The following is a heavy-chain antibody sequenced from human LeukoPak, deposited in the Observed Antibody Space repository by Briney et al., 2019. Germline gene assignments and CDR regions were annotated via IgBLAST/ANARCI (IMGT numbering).Heavy chain of an antibody. Sequence: PSETLSLTCTVSGGSICSGDYYWSWIRQPPGKGLEWIGYIYYSGSTYYNPSLKSRVTISVDTSKSQFSLKLSSVTAADTAVYYCARGVVLRYFDWSLYGGYFDYWGQGTLVTVSS. D-gene: IGHD3-9*01. CDR1: GGSICSGDYY. J-gene: IGHJ4*02. CDR2: IYYSGST. V-gene: IGHV4-30-4*01. CDR3: ARGVVLRYFDWSLYGGYFDY.